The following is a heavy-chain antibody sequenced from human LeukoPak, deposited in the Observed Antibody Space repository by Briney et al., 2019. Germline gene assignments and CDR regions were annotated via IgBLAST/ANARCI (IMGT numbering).Heavy chain of an antibody. CDR2: ISHIGST. V-gene: IGHV4-59*11. CDR1: GASISGHY. J-gene: IGHJ3*02. D-gene: IGHD1-14*01. Sequence: SETLSLTCTVSGASISGHYLTWLRRPPGKGLEWIGYISHIGSTNYNPSLKSRVTISVDTSKNQFSLKLTSVTAADTAVYYCARDRISINALDMWGQGTMVTVSS. CDR3: ARDRISINALDM.